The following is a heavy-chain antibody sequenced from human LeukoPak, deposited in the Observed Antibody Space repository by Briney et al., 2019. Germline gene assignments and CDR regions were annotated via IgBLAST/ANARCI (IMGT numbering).Heavy chain of an antibody. CDR1: GFTVSRNY. CDR3: ARGSSGWYAFNY. V-gene: IGHV3-53*01. D-gene: IGHD6-19*01. J-gene: IGHJ4*02. Sequence: GGSLRLSCAASGFTVSRNYMSWVRQAPGKGLEWVSVIYSGGTTYYADSVKGRFTISRDNSKNTLYLQMNSLRAEDTAVYYCARGSSGWYAFNYWDQGTLITVSS. CDR2: IYSGGTT.